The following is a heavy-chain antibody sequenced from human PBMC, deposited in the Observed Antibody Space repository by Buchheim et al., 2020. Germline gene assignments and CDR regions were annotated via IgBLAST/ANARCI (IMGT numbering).Heavy chain of an antibody. V-gene: IGHV3-30*04. CDR1: GFTFSSYA. Sequence: QVQLVESGGGVVQPGRSLRLSCAASGFTFSSYAMHWVRQAPGKGLEWVAVISYDGSNKYYADSVKGRFTIYRDNSKNTLYLQMNSLRAEDTAVYYCARDPSFSGYDVSYYFDYWGQGTL. J-gene: IGHJ4*02. D-gene: IGHD5-12*01. CDR3: ARDPSFSGYDVSYYFDY. CDR2: ISYDGSNK.